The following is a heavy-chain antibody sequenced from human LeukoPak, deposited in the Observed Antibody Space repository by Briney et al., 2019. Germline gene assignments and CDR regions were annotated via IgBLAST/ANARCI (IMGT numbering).Heavy chain of an antibody. CDR2: IYYSGST. CDR1: GGSISSSSYY. V-gene: IGHV4-39*01. Sequence: PSETLSLTCTVSGGSISSSSYYWGWLRQPRGKGLEWIGSIYYSGSTYYNPSLKSRVTISVDTSKNQFSLKLSSVTAADSVVYQRARTESGGYDFWSVYPGHWYWDQGTLVTVSS. J-gene: IGHJ4*02. CDR3: ARTESGGYDFWSVYPGHWY. D-gene: IGHD3-3*01.